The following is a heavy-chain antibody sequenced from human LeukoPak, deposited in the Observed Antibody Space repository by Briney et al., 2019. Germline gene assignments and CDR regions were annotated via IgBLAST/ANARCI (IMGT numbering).Heavy chain of an antibody. CDR1: GFTFSSYS. J-gene: IGHJ5*02. CDR3: AKDQQWLATYNWFDP. Sequence: GGSLRLSCAASGFTFSSYSMNWVRQAPGKGLEWVSYISSSSSTIYYADSVKGRFTISRDNAKNSLYLQMNSLRAEDTAVYYCAKDQQWLATYNWFDPWGQGTLVTVSS. CDR2: ISSSSSTI. D-gene: IGHD6-19*01. V-gene: IGHV3-48*01.